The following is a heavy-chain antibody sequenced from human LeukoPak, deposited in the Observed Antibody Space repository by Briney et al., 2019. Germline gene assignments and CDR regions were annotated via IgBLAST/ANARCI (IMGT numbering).Heavy chain of an antibody. J-gene: IGHJ4*02. D-gene: IGHD3-22*01. Sequence: ASVKVSCKASGYTFTRYYMHWVRQAPGHGLEWRGGINPNSGGTNYAQKFQGRVTMTRDTSISTAYMELSRLRSDDTAVYYCARDRADYYDSSGYCVWGQGTLVTVSS. CDR1: GYTFTRYY. V-gene: IGHV1-2*02. CDR3: ARDRADYYDSSGYCV. CDR2: INPNSGGT.